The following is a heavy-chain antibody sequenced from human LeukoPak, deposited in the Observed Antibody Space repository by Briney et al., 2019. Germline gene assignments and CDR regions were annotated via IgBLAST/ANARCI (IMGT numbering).Heavy chain of an antibody. CDR2: INHRGFT. CDR1: GGSFGRYY. Sequence: SETLSLTCAVPGGSFGRYYWSWIRQPPRKGLEWIGEINHRGFTNYNPSLNSRVTISVDTSKNQFSLKLSSVTAADTAIYYCAVGSWSGGSCYSDPRDDYWGQGTLVTVSS. D-gene: IGHD2-15*01. V-gene: IGHV4-34*01. CDR3: AVGSWSGGSCYSDPRDDY. J-gene: IGHJ4*02.